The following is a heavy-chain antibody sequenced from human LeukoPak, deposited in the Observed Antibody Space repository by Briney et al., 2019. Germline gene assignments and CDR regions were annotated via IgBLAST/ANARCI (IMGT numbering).Heavy chain of an antibody. CDR1: GFTFTTYA. J-gene: IGHJ4*02. CDR2: ISGGGGST. CDR3: AKDREHSSSSVDY. D-gene: IGHD6-6*01. Sequence: PGGSLRLSCAASGFTFTTYAMNWVRQAPGKGLEGVSGISGGGGSTYYADPVKGRFTISRDNSKNTLYLQMNRLRAEDTAVYYCAKDREHSSSSVDYWGQGTLVTVSS. V-gene: IGHV3-23*01.